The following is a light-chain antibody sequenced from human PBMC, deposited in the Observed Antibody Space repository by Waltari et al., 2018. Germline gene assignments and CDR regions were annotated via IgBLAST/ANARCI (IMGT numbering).Light chain of an antibody. J-gene: IGLJ2*01. Sequence: SYELTQPPSVSVSPGQTASITCGGADIGGRSVLWYQQRPGQAPILFVFDDSDRPSGIPERFSGSRSGNTATLTISRVEAGDEADYFCHLWDGLLDHVVFGGGTKLTVL. CDR3: HLWDGLLDHVV. CDR2: DDS. V-gene: IGLV3-21*02. CDR1: DIGGRS.